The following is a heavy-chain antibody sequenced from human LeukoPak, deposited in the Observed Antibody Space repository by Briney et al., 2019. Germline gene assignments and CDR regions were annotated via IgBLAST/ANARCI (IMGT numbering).Heavy chain of an antibody. CDR1: GYSISSGYY. D-gene: IGHD6-25*01. J-gene: IGHJ4*02. CDR2: IYHSGTT. V-gene: IGHV4-38-2*02. Sequence: SETLSLTCAVSGYSISSGYYWGWIRQSPGKGLEWIGSIYHSGTTYYNPSLKSRVTVSVDRSRNQFSLNLTSVTAADTAVFYWGREIGGGPNSGPAYWGQGPLVPVPS. CDR3: GREIGGGPNSGPAY.